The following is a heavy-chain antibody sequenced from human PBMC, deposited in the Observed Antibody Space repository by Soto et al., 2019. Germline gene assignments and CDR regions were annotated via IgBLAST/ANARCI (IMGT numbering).Heavy chain of an antibody. Sequence: PSETLSLTCTVSGGSISSSSYYWGWIRQPPGKGLGWIGSIYYSGSTYYNPSLKSRVTISVDTSKNQFSLKLSSVTAADTAVYYCASPGFFGGPDPDDAFDIWGQGTMVTVS. CDR2: IYYSGST. CDR3: ASPGFFGGPDPDDAFDI. CDR1: GGSISSSSYY. D-gene: IGHD3-10*01. J-gene: IGHJ3*02. V-gene: IGHV4-39*01.